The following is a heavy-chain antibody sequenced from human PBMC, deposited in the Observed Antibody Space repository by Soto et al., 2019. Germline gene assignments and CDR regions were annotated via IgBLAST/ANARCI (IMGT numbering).Heavy chain of an antibody. Sequence: SETLSLTCTVSGGSISSYYWSWIRQPPGKGLKWIGYFHYSGSTNYNPSLKSRVTISVDTSKNQFSLKLSSVTAADTAVYYCARHGSGSYYNNWFDPWGQGTLVTVSS. CDR2: FHYSGST. J-gene: IGHJ5*02. V-gene: IGHV4-59*08. CDR1: GGSISSYY. CDR3: ARHGSGSYYNNWFDP. D-gene: IGHD3-10*01.